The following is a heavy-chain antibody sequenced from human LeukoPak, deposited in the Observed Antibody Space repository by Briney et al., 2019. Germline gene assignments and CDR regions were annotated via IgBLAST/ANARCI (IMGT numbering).Heavy chain of an antibody. D-gene: IGHD3-3*01. CDR1: GGSISSSSYS. J-gene: IGHJ4*02. V-gene: IGHV4-39*01. Sequence: NPPETLSLTCTVSGGSISSSSYSWGWIRQPPGKGLEWIGSIYYSGTTYYNPSLKSRVTISVDTSKIQFSLKLSSVAATDTAVYFCARLRFDFWSGYTHPYFDYWGQGTLVTVSS. CDR3: ARLRFDFWSGYTHPYFDY. CDR2: IYYSGTT.